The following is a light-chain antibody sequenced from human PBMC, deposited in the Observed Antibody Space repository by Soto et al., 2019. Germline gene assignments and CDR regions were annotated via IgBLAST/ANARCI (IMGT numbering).Light chain of an antibody. CDR3: AAWNDSLRGWV. J-gene: IGLJ3*02. V-gene: IGLV1-47*01. Sequence: QSVLTQPPSASVTPGQRVTISCSGSNSFIGSNYLYWYQQVPGMAPKLLIYRNNERPSGVPDRFSGSRSGTSASLAISGLRSEDEADYYCAAWNDSLRGWVFGGGTKLTVL. CDR2: RNN. CDR1: NSFIGSNY.